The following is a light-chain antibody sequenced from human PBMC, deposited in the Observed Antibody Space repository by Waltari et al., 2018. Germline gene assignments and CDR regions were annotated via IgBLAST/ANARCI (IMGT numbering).Light chain of an antibody. CDR3: QSYDSSNQV. CDR1: SGSIASNY. J-gene: IGLJ3*02. Sequence: NFMLTQPHSVSESPGKTVTISCTRSSGSIASNYVQWYQQRPGSSPTTVIYEDNQIPPGVPDRFSGSIDSSSNSASLTISGLKTEDEADYYCQSYDSSNQVFGGGTKLTVL. V-gene: IGLV6-57*01. CDR2: EDN.